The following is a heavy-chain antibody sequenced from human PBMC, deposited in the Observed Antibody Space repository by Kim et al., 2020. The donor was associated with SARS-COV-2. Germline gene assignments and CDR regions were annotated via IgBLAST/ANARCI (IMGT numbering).Heavy chain of an antibody. J-gene: IGHJ4*02. CDR1: GYTFTDYG. CDR3: VRGHYGKIVGKY. V-gene: IGHV1-18*01. CDR2: IDSDNGNT. Sequence: ASVKVSCKASGYTFTDYGFSWVRQAPGQGLEWMGWIDSDNGNTNYAQNLQGRVTMTADTSTSTAYMELMSLRSDDTAMYYCVRGHYGKIVGKYWGQGTLVTVSS. D-gene: IGHD1-26*01.